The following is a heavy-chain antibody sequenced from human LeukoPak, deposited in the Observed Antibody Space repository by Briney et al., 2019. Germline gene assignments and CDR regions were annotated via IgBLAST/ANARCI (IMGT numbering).Heavy chain of an antibody. D-gene: IGHD3-22*01. CDR2: ISSSGSTI. V-gene: IGHV3-48*03. CDR1: GFTFSSYE. CDR3: ARTYYYDSSGYSYYFDY. J-gene: IGHJ4*02. Sequence: GGSLRLSCAASGFTFSSYEMNWVRQAPGKGLEWVSYISSSGSTIYYAESVRGRFTISRDNAKNSLHLQMNSLRAEDTAVYYCARTYYYDSSGYSYYFDYWGQGTLVTVSS.